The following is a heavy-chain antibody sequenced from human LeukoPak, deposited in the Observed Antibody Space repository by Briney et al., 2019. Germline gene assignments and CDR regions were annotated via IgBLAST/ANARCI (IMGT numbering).Heavy chain of an antibody. J-gene: IGHJ4*02. Sequence: GGSLRLSCAASGFTFSSYAMHWVRQAPGKGLEWVAVISYDGSNKYYADSVKGRFTISRDNSKNTLYLQMNSLRAEDTAVYYCARTSLGLMIVADIFDYWGQGTLVTVSS. CDR2: ISYDGSNK. CDR1: GFTFSSYA. D-gene: IGHD3-22*01. V-gene: IGHV3-30-3*01. CDR3: ARTSLGLMIVADIFDY.